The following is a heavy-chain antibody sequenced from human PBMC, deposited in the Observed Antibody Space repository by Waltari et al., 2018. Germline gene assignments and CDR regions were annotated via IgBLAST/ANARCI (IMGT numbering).Heavy chain of an antibody. CDR2: ISGSGGRI. J-gene: IGHJ6*02. D-gene: IGHD3-16*02. Sequence: EVQGLESGGCLIQPGGSLRLFCAASGFTFNSFAMSWVRQAPGKGMDWVSLISGSGGRINYADSVKGRFTISRDNSKNTLDLQMNSLRAEDTAVYYCAKISSGYYGMDVWGQGTTVTVSS. V-gene: IGHV3-23*01. CDR1: GFTFNSFA. CDR3: AKISSGYYGMDV.